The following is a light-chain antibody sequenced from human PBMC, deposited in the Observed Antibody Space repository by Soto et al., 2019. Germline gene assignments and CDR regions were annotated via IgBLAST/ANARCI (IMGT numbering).Light chain of an antibody. CDR1: QGVSRSQ. Sequence: ENGVKQSSGTLSLSPGGRATLPCRARQGVSRSQLSWYQQKPGQAPRLLIYGASSRATGIPDRFSGSGSGTDFTLTISRLEPEDFAVYYCQQYGSSPRTFGQGTKVEIK. J-gene: IGKJ1*01. CDR3: QQYGSSPRT. V-gene: IGKV3-20*01. CDR2: GAS.